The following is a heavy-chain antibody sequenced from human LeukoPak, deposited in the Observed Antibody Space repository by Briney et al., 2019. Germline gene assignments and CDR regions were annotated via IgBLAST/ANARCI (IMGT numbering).Heavy chain of an antibody. CDR3: ASGLENHDTSAC. CDR2: IISSGAGT. J-gene: IGHJ4*02. V-gene: IGHV3-23*01. Sequence: PGGSLRLSCAASGFSFSSYAMSWVRQAPGKGLEWVSGIISSGAGTNYADSVRGRLTISRDNSNNTLYLQMNSLRAEDTAVYYCASGLENHDTSACWGQGTLVTVSS. D-gene: IGHD3-22*01. CDR1: GFSFSSYA.